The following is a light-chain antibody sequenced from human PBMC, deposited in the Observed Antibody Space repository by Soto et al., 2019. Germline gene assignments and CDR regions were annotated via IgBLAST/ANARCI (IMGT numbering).Light chain of an antibody. CDR2: SAS. CDR3: LQHSDYPFT. Sequence: DIQMTQSPSSLSASVGDRVIITCRASQGIRDALGWYQQKPGKVPKRLIYSASSLQNGVPSRFSGSGSETVFTLTISSLQPEDFATYSCLQHSDYPFTFGQGTRLEI. J-gene: IGKJ2*01. CDR1: QGIRDA. V-gene: IGKV1-17*01.